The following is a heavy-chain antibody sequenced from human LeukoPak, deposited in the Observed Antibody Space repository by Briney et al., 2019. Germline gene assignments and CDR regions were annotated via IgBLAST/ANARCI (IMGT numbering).Heavy chain of an antibody. J-gene: IGHJ5*02. Sequence: SVKVSCKASGGTFSSYAISWVRQAPGQGLQWMGGIIPIFGPAHYAHKFQGRLTITADESTSTAYMELSILRSEDTAVYYCASKTGDKGQQLVNWLDPWGQGTLVTVSS. D-gene: IGHD6-13*01. CDR2: IIPIFGPA. V-gene: IGHV1-69*13. CDR1: GGTFSSYA. CDR3: ASKTGDKGQQLVNWLDP.